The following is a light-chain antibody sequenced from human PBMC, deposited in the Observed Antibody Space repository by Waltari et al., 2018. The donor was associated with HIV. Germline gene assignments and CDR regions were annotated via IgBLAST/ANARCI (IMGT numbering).Light chain of an antibody. V-gene: IGKV4-1*01. CDR3: QQYYGTQTT. Sequence: LAVSSSDSATTECKTTVTCLSSPNIKNYLAWYQQRPGQAPKLLIYWASTWEWGVPARFSGSRSGTDFTLTISSLQAEDVAIYYCQQYYGTQTTFGAGTKVEFK. J-gene: IGKJ4*01. CDR2: WAS. CDR1: VTCLSSPNIKNY.